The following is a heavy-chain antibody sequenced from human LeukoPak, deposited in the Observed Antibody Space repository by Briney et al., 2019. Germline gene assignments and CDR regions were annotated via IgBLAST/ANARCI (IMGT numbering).Heavy chain of an antibody. J-gene: IGHJ4*02. CDR1: GFTFSSYA. CDR3: ARDELPLWFGELCPDY. V-gene: IGHV3-30*04. Sequence: GGSLRLSCAASGFTFSSYAMHWVRQAPGKGLEWVAVTSYDGSNKYYADSVKGRFTISRDNSKNTLYLQMNSLRAEDTAVYYCARDELPLWFGELCPDYWGQGTLVTVSS. CDR2: TSYDGSNK. D-gene: IGHD3-10*01.